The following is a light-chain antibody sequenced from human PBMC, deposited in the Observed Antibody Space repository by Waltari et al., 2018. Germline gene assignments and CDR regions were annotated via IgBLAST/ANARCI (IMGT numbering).Light chain of an antibody. Sequence: EIVLTQSPATLSLSPGERATLSCRASQSVSTYLNWYQHKPGQAPRLLIYDASNRATGIPARFSGSGSGTDITLTISNLEPEDFAVYYCQQRSNWPPLTFGQGTRLDLK. CDR1: QSVSTY. CDR2: DAS. J-gene: IGKJ5*01. CDR3: QQRSNWPPLT. V-gene: IGKV3-11*01.